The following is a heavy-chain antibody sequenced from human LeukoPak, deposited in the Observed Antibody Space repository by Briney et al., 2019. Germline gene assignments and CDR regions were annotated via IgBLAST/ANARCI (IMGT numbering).Heavy chain of an antibody. CDR3: VRDSAAIAVAGTSDY. V-gene: IGHV3-48*01. CDR1: GFTFSSYS. Sequence: GGSLRLSCAASGFTFSSYSMNWVRQAPGKGLEWVSYISSSSSTIYYADSVKGRFTISRDNAKNSLYLQMNSLRAEDTAVYYCVRDSAAIAVAGTSDYWGQGTLVTVSS. D-gene: IGHD6-19*01. J-gene: IGHJ4*02. CDR2: ISSSSSTI.